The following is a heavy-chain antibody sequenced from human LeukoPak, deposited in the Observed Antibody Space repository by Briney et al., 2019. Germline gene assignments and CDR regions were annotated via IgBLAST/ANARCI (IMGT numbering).Heavy chain of an antibody. CDR1: GFTFSSYA. V-gene: IGHV3-30-3*01. CDR2: ISYDGSNK. D-gene: IGHD1-1*01. J-gene: IGHJ4*02. Sequence: GGSLRLSCAASGFTFSSYAMHWVRQAPGKGLEWVAVISYDGSNKYYADSVKGRFTISRDNSKNTLYLQMNSLRAEDTAVYYCARALSTTRPIDYWGQGTLVTVSS. CDR3: ARALSTTRPIDY.